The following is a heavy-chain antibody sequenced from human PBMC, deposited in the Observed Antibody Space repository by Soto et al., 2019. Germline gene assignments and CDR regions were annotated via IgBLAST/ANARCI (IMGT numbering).Heavy chain of an antibody. CDR2: IKYSGTT. D-gene: IGHD1-26*01. V-gene: IGHV4-39*01. CDR3: ARHRITGSYYDAFDT. CDR1: GGLLSRCRGL. Sequence: PETLSPPCTVSGGLLSRCRGLWCRLRQPPGKGLEWIASIKYSGTTFYNPSLKSRVTLSVDTSKNQFALKLSSVTAAETAVYYCARHRITGSYYDAFDTWGQGTMVT. J-gene: IGHJ3*02.